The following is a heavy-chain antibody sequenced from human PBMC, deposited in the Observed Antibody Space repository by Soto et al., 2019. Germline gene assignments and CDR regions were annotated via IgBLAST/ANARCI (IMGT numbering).Heavy chain of an antibody. CDR3: AKDSVGGCSGGSCYHNWFDP. CDR1: GFTFSSYA. V-gene: IGHV3-23*01. CDR2: ISGSGGNT. Sequence: GGSLRLSCAASGFTFSSYAMSWVRQAPGKGLEWVSAISGSGGNTYYADSVKGRFTISRDNSKNTLYLQMNSLRAEDTAVYYCAKDSVGGCSGGSCYHNWFDPWGQGTLVTVSS. D-gene: IGHD2-15*01. J-gene: IGHJ5*02.